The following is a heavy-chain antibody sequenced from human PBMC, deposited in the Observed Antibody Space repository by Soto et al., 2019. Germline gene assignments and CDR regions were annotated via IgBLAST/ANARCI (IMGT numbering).Heavy chain of an antibody. J-gene: IGHJ6*03. D-gene: IGHD3-10*01. V-gene: IGHV4-39*01. Sequence: SETLSLTCTVSGDSISNNNFYWGWIRQPPGKGLEWIGTIYYSGSTYYNPSLKSRVTISVDTSNNQLSLKLSSVTAADTAMYYCARHYGYYSHYMDVWTKGTTVTVSS. CDR3: ARHYGYYSHYMDV. CDR2: IYYSGST. CDR1: GDSISNNNFY.